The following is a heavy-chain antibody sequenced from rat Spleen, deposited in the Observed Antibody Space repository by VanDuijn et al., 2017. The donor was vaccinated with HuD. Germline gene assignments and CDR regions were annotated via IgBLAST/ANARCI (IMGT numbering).Heavy chain of an antibody. CDR3: SRYNSGFDF. CDR1: GFSLTSYH. V-gene: IGHV2-63*01. Sequence: QVQLKESGPGLVQPSQTLSLPCPVSGFSLTSYHVRWVLQPPGKGLEWMGRMRFNGDPAYRSTRNSRLSISRDTSKNQVFLKMHSLQTDDTGTYYCSRYNSGFDFWGPGTMVTVSS. CDR2: MRFNGDP. J-gene: IGHJ1*01. D-gene: IGHD4-3*01.